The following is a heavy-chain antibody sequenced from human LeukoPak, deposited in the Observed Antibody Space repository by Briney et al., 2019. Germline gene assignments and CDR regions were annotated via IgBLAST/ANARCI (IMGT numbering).Heavy chain of an antibody. Sequence: ASVKVSCKASGYTFTSYGISWVRQAPGQGLEWMGWITSSSGNTNYAQKFLGRVSMTRDTSTSTAYMELTSPRSDDTAVYYCARASSSSSGYYSDYWGQGTLVTVSS. D-gene: IGHD3-22*01. CDR2: ITSSSGNT. J-gene: IGHJ4*02. V-gene: IGHV1-18*01. CDR3: ARASSSSSGYYSDY. CDR1: GYTFTSYG.